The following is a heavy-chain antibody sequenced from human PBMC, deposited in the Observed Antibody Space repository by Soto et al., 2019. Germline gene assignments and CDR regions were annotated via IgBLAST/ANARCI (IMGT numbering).Heavy chain of an antibody. CDR1: GFTFDDYA. Sequence: EVQLVESGGGLVQPGRSLRLSCAASGFTFDDYAMHWVRQAPGKGLEWVSGISWNSGSIGYADSVKGRFTISRDNATNFLYLHMNSLRAEDTALYYCAKDIGQQLVQPSDYWGQGTLVTVSS. CDR3: AKDIGQQLVQPSDY. CDR2: ISWNSGSI. D-gene: IGHD6-13*01. J-gene: IGHJ4*02. V-gene: IGHV3-9*01.